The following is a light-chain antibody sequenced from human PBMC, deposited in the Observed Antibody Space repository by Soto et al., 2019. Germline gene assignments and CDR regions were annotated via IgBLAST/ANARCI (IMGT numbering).Light chain of an antibody. CDR1: QSVDTTF. CDR3: QQYMSSVT. Sequence: EIALTQSPGSLSLSPGQRATLSCRASQSVDTTFFAWYQKKPGQAPRLLIYGASKRATGIPDRFSGSGSGTDFTLIISRLEPEDFAVYYCQQYMSSVTFGQGTKVEIK. CDR2: GAS. V-gene: IGKV3-20*01. J-gene: IGKJ1*01.